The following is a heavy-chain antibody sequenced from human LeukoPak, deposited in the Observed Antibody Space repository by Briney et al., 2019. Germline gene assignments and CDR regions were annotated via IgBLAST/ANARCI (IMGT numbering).Heavy chain of an antibody. CDR2: IYYSGST. D-gene: IGHD1-1*01. CDR1: GDSLCSYY. CDR3: ARGRAGYMDY. J-gene: IGHJ4*02. V-gene: IGHV4-59*01. Sequence: SETLSLTCTLSGDSLCSYYWSSIPQPPGTGLEWIGYIYYSGSTNYNPSLKSRVTISVDTSKNQFSLKLSSVTAADTAVYYCARGRAGYMDYWGQGTLVTVSS.